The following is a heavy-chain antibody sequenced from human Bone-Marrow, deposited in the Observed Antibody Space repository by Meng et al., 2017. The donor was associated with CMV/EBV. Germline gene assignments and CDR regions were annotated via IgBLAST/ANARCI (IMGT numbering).Heavy chain of an antibody. CDR2: INPSGGST. J-gene: IGHJ5*02. V-gene: IGHV1-46*01. Sequence: ASVKVSCKTSGYSFTSYYMHWVRQAPGQGLEWMGIINPSGGSTSYAQKFQGRVTLTTDESTSTAYMEMSSLRSEDTAVYYGARRVMGSSSVYNFDHWGQGTLVTVSS. CDR1: GYSFTSYY. CDR3: ARRVMGSSSVYNFDH. D-gene: IGHD6-6*01.